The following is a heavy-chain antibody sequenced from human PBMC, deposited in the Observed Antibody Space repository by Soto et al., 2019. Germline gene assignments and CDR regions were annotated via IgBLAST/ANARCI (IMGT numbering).Heavy chain of an antibody. D-gene: IGHD3-9*01. CDR3: AREDILGVRSFDY. Sequence: GGSLRLSCAASGFTFSGYSVNWVRQAPGKGLEWVSYISSGSKTIYYAESVKGRFTVSRDNARNSQYLQMNSLRDEDTAVYYRAREDILGVRSFDYWGQGTLVTVSS. CDR1: GFTFSGYS. V-gene: IGHV3-48*02. J-gene: IGHJ4*02. CDR2: ISSGSKTI.